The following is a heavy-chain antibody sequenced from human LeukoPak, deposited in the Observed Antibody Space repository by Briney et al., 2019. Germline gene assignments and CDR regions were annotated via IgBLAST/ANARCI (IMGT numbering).Heavy chain of an antibody. D-gene: IGHD3-22*01. V-gene: IGHV1-2*02. CDR1: GYTFTGYY. CDR2: INPNSGGT. CDR3: ASYDSSGYSYGAFDI. J-gene: IGHJ3*02. Sequence: VASVKVSCKASGYTFTGYYMHWVRQAPGQGLEWMGWINPNSGGTNYAQKFQGRVTMTRDTSISTAYMELSRLRSDDTAVYYCASYDSSGYSYGAFDIWGQGTMVTVSS.